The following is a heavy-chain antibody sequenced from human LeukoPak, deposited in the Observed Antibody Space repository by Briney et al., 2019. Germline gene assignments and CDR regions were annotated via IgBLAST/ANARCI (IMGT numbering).Heavy chain of an antibody. CDR2: IYHSGST. J-gene: IGHJ6*02. Sequence: PSQTLSLTCAVSGGSISSGGYSWSWIRQPPGKGLEWIGYIYHSGSTYYNPSLKSRVTISVDTSKNQFSLKLSSVTAADTAVYYCARFRRILWFGELHGMDVWGQGTTVTVSS. V-gene: IGHV4-30-2*01. D-gene: IGHD3-10*01. CDR1: GGSISSGGYS. CDR3: ARFRRILWFGELHGMDV.